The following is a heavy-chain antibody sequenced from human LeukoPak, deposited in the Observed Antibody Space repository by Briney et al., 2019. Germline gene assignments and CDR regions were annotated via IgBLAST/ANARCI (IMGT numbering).Heavy chain of an antibody. CDR3: VRGIWDDYVWGSYRYAYYFDY. V-gene: IGHV4-30-2*01. J-gene: IGHJ4*02. Sequence: SETLSLTCAVSGGSISSGGYSWSWIRQPPGKGLEWIGYIYHSGNTYYNPSLKSRVTISVDTSKNQFSLKLSSVTAADTAVYYCVRGIWDDYVWGSYRYAYYFDYWGQGTLVTVSS. D-gene: IGHD3-16*02. CDR1: GGSISSGGYS. CDR2: IYHSGNT.